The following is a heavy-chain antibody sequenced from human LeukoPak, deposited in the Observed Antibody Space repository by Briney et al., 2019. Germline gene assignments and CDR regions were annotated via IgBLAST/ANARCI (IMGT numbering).Heavy chain of an antibody. CDR2: IREDGGHT. D-gene: IGHD3-22*01. CDR3: AREPDGYYYDSSGYPKGGYFDY. Sequence: GGSLRLSCVTSGFTFTNYWMSWVRQAPGKGLEWVANIREDGGHTNYVDSVKGRFTISRDNSKNTLYLQMNSLRAEDTAVYYCAREPDGYYYDSSGYPKGGYFDYWGQGTLVTVSS. V-gene: IGHV3-7*01. J-gene: IGHJ4*02. CDR1: GFTFTNYW.